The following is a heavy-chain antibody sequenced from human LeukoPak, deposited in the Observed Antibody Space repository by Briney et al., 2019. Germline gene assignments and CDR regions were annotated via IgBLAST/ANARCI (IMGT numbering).Heavy chain of an antibody. CDR1: GFTFSSYG. CDR3: ARPGATRADY. CDR2: TSSSSSTI. J-gene: IGHJ4*02. Sequence: GGSLRLSYAASGFTFSSYGMNWVRQAPGKGLEWVSYTSSSSSTIYYADSVKGRFTISRDNAKNSLYLQMNSLRAEDTAVYYCARPGATRADYWGQGTLVTVSS. V-gene: IGHV3-48*04. D-gene: IGHD1-26*01.